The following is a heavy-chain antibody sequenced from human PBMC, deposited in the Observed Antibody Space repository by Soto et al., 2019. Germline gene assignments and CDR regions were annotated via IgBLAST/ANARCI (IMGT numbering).Heavy chain of an antibody. D-gene: IGHD2-8*01. CDR1: DFSLSTSGVG. V-gene: IGHV2-5*02. Sequence: QITLKESGPSLVKPTQTLTLTCTFSDFSLSTSGVGVGWIRQPPGKALEWLALIYWDDDKRYSPSLKSRLTIAKDTSKNQVVLTMTNMDPVDTATYYCAHSTYCTNGVCSSFDYWGQGTLVTVSS. CDR2: IYWDDDK. CDR3: AHSTYCTNGVCSSFDY. J-gene: IGHJ4*02.